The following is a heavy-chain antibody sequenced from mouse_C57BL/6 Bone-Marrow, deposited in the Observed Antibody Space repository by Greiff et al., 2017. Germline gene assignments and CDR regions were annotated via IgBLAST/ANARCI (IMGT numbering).Heavy chain of an antibody. D-gene: IGHD2-1*01. CDR3: TTYGNYERYAMDY. CDR2: IDPENGDT. Sequence: EVQLQQSGAELVRPGASVKLSCTASGFNIKDDYMHWVKQRPEQGLEWIGWIDPENGDTEYASKFQGKATITADTSSNTAYLQLSSLTSEDTAVYYCTTYGNYERYAMDYWGQGTSVTVSS. CDR1: GFNIKDDY. V-gene: IGHV14-4*01. J-gene: IGHJ4*01.